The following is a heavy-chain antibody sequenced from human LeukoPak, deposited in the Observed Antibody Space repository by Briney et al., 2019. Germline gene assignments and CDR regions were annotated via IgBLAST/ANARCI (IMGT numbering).Heavy chain of an antibody. Sequence: SETLSLTCTVSGGSISSYYWSWIRQPPGKGLEWIGYIYYSGSTNYNPSLKSRVTISVDTSKNQFFLELSSVTAADTAVYYCARAGAARPTRVDYWGQGTLVTVSS. CDR3: ARAGAARPTRVDY. CDR1: GGSISSYY. D-gene: IGHD6-6*01. J-gene: IGHJ4*02. CDR2: IYYSGST. V-gene: IGHV4-59*01.